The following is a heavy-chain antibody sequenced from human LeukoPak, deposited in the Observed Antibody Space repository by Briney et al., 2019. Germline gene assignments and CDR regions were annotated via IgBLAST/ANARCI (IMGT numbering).Heavy chain of an antibody. V-gene: IGHV4-30-4*01. CDR3: ARADCSGGSCPFDY. J-gene: IGHJ4*02. D-gene: IGHD2-15*01. Sequence: SEPLSLTCTVSGGSISSGDYYWSWIRQPPGKGLEWIGYIYYSGSTYYNPSLKSRVTISVDTSKNQFSLKLSSVTAADTAVYYCARADCSGGSCPFDYWGQGTLVTVSS. CDR1: GGSISSGDYY. CDR2: IYYSGST.